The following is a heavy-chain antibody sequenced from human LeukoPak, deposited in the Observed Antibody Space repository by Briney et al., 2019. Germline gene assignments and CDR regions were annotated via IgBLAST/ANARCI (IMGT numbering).Heavy chain of an antibody. CDR1: GYTFTGYY. V-gene: IGHV1-2*02. CDR3: ARDRGTAIVRYSDACDM. D-gene: IGHD5-18*01. Sequence: ASVKVSCKASGYTFTGYYVHWVPQAPGQGLEWMGWINPNSGGTNYAQKFQGRVTMTRDTSISTAYMELSRLRSDDTAVYYCARDRGTAIVRYSDACDMWPERPIVTVSS. J-gene: IGHJ3*02. CDR2: INPNSGGT.